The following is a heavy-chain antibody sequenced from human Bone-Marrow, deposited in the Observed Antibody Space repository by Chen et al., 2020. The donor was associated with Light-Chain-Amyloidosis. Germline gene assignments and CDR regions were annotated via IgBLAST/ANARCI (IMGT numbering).Heavy chain of an antibody. Sequence: EVQLVESGGGLVKPGGSLRLSCAASGFTFNHYSMNWVRQAPGGGLEWVASISSRRFYICYAESVRGRSTISRDNAKNSLYLQLNSLRAEDTAVYYCARDEDCTVTGCPRGGDDGFDSWGQGTMVTVSS. V-gene: IGHV3-21*01. CDR3: ARDEDCTVTGCPRGGDDGFDS. D-gene: IGHD2-8*02. CDR1: GFTFNHYS. CDR2: ISSRRFYI. J-gene: IGHJ3*01.